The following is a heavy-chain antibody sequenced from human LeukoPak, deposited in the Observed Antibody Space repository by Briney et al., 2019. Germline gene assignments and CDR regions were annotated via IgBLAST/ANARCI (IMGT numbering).Heavy chain of an antibody. D-gene: IGHD3-10*01. CDR1: GGSFSGYY. Sequence: SETLSLACAVYGGSFSGYYWSWIRQPPGKGLEWIGEINHSGSTNYNPSLKSQVTISVDTSKNQFSLKLSSATAADTAVYYCARDPYGSGSYAPSYYYYGMDVWGQGTTVTVSS. CDR2: INHSGST. V-gene: IGHV4-34*01. J-gene: IGHJ6*02. CDR3: ARDPYGSGSYAPSYYYYGMDV.